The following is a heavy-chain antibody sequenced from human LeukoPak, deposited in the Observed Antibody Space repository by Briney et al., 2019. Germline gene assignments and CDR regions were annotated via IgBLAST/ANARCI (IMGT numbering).Heavy chain of an antibody. CDR3: ARDRPALGGSWYRFDP. Sequence: SETLSLTCTVSGGSLSSYYWSWIRQPAGKGLEWIGRIYTSGSINYNPSLKSRVTMSVDTSKNQLSLELSSLTAADTAVYYCARDRPALGGSWYRFDPWGQGTLVTVSS. CDR1: GGSLSSYY. V-gene: IGHV4-4*07. J-gene: IGHJ5*02. D-gene: IGHD6-13*01. CDR2: IYTSGSI.